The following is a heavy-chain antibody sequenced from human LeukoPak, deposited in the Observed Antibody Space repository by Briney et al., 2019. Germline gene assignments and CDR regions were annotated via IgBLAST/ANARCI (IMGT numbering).Heavy chain of an antibody. J-gene: IGHJ4*02. D-gene: IGHD3-16*01. Sequence: GGSLRLSCAASGFTFSSYAMSWVRQAPGKGLEWVSAISGSGGSTYYADSVKGRFTISRDNSKNTLYLQMNSLRAEDTAVYYCAKDHVGGEPYVGLFDYWGQGTLVTVSS. V-gene: IGHV3-23*01. CDR1: GFTFSSYA. CDR3: AKDHVGGEPYVGLFDY. CDR2: ISGSGGST.